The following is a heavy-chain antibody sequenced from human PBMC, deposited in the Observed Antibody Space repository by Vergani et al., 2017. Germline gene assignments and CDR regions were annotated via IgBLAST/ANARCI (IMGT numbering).Heavy chain of an antibody. J-gene: IGHJ6*03. D-gene: IGHD3-16*01. Sequence: EVQLLESGGGLVQPGGSLRLSCAASGFTFSSYAMHWVRQAPGKGLEYVSAISSNGGSTYYADSVKGRFTISRDNPKNTLYLQMGSLRAEDMAVYYCARDRLGDYYYYYMDVWGKGTTVTVSS. CDR2: ISSNGGST. CDR3: ARDRLGDYYYYYMDV. CDR1: GFTFSSYA. V-gene: IGHV3-64*07.